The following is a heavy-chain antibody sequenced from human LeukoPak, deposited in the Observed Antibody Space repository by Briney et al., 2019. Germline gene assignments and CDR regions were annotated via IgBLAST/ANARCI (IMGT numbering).Heavy chain of an antibody. V-gene: IGHV4-59*08. Sequence: SEALSLTCTVSGASVSGYYWSWIRQPPGKGLQYIGYIYYTGTTSYNPSLKSRVTISVDTSKNQFSLKLSSVTAADTAVYYCAAPARGYCSSTSCYTWFDPWGQGTLVTVSS. J-gene: IGHJ5*02. D-gene: IGHD2-2*02. CDR2: IYYTGTT. CDR3: AAPARGYCSSTSCYTWFDP. CDR1: GASVSGYY.